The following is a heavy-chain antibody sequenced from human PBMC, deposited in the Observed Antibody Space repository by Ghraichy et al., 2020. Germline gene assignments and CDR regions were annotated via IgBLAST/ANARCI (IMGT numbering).Heavy chain of an antibody. V-gene: IGHV1-18*01. J-gene: IGHJ5*02. CDR2: ITTKSGNT. CDR1: GYTFISYG. CDR3: ARGINWLDP. Sequence: ASVKVSCKASGYTFISYGISWVRQAPGQGLEWMGWITTKSGNTHYAQKFQGRVIMTTETSTNTAYMELRSLRSDDTAVYYWARGINWLDPWGQGTLVTVSS.